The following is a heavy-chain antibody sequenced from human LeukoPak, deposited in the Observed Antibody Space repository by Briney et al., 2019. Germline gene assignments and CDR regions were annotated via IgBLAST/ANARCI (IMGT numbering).Heavy chain of an antibody. J-gene: IGHJ4*02. V-gene: IGHV1-69*04. CDR1: GGTFSSYA. CDR2: IIPIIGIA. Sequence: SVKVSCKASGGTFSSYAISWVRQAPRQGLEWMGRIIPIIGIANYAQKFQGRVTITADKSTSTADMELSSLRSEDTAVYYCARDYGDSLYFDYWGQGTLVTVSS. D-gene: IGHD2-21*02. CDR3: ARDYGDSLYFDY.